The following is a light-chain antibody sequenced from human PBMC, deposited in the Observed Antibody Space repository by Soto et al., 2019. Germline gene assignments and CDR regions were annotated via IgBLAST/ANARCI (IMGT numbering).Light chain of an antibody. V-gene: IGLV2-8*01. J-gene: IGLJ3*02. CDR3: SSFASSNTWV. CDR2: EVT. CDR1: SSDVGAYNY. Sequence: QSVLTQPPSASGSPGQSVTISCTGTSSDVGAYNYVSWYQQHAGKAPKLVIYEVTKRPSGVPDRFSGSKSANTASLTVSGLQAEDEADYYCSSFASSNTWVFGGRTQLTVL.